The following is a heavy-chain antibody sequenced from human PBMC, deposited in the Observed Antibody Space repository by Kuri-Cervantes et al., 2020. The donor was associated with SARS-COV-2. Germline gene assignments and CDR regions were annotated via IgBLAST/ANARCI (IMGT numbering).Heavy chain of an antibody. J-gene: IGHJ3*01. D-gene: IGHD3-3*02. Sequence: SVKVSCKASGGTFSSYAISWVRQAPGQGLEWMGRIIPIFGTANYAQKFQGRVTITADESTSTAYMELSSLRSEDTAVYYCARASTSIYGVLIALFSSNAFDVCGQGTMVTVSS. V-gene: IGHV1-69*13. CDR1: GGTFSSYA. CDR3: ARASTSIYGVLIALFSSNAFDV. CDR2: IIPIFGTA.